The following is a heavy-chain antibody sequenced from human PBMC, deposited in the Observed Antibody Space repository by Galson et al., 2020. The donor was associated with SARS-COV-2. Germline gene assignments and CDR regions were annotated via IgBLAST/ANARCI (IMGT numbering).Heavy chain of an antibody. D-gene: IGHD5-18*01. CDR2: IYYSGST. CDR1: GGSISSSSYY. Sequence: SETLSLTCTVSGGSISSSSYYWGWIRQPPGKGLEWIGSIYYSGSTYYNPSLKSRVTISVDTSKNQFSLKLSSVTAADTAVYYCASLGLRGYSYGYYYWGQGTLVTDSS. J-gene: IGHJ4*02. CDR3: ASLGLRGYSYGYYY. V-gene: IGHV4-39*01.